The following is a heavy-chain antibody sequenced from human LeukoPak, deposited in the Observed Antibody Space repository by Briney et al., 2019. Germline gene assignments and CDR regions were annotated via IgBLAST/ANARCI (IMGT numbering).Heavy chain of an antibody. CDR2: IYYSGST. V-gene: IGHV4-59*01. Sequence: PSETLSLTCTVSGGSISSYYWSWIRQPPGKGLEWIGYIYYSGSTNYNPSLKSRVTISVDTSKNQFSLKLSSVTAADTAVYYCARVWSGYDFWSGYYRAEYFDYWGQGTLVTVSS. D-gene: IGHD3-3*01. J-gene: IGHJ4*02. CDR1: GGSISSYY. CDR3: ARVWSGYDFWSGYYRAEYFDY.